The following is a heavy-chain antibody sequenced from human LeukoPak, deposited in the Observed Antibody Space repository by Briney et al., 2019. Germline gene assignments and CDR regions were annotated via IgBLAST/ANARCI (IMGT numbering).Heavy chain of an antibody. Sequence: GASVKVSCTVSGYTITELSMHWVRQAPGKGLEWMGGFDPEDGETFYAQTLQGRVTMTEDTSTDTAYMELSSLRSEDTAGYYCATVGSSSSRDWFDPWGQGTLVTVSS. CDR3: ATVGSSSSRDWFDP. V-gene: IGHV1-24*01. CDR1: GYTITELS. J-gene: IGHJ5*02. CDR2: FDPEDGET. D-gene: IGHD6-13*01.